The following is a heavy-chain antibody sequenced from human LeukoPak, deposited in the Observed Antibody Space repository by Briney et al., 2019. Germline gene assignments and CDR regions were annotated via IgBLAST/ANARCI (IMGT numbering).Heavy chain of an antibody. CDR3: ARALGVTPPYYFSYGMDV. D-gene: IGHD2-21*02. CDR1: GFTFSSYW. V-gene: IGHV3-7*03. Sequence: GGSLRLSCAASGFTFSSYWMTWVRQAPGKGLEWVANIKQDGIEKYYVDSVKGRFTISRDNAENSMYLQMNSLRAEDTAVYFCARALGVTPPYYFSYGMDVWGKGATVTVSS. J-gene: IGHJ6*04. CDR2: IKQDGIEK.